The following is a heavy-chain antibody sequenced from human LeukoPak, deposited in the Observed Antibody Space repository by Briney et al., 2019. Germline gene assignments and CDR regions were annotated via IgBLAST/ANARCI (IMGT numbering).Heavy chain of an antibody. V-gene: IGHV3-30*02. CDR2: IRYDGSNK. D-gene: IGHD3-3*01. Sequence: PGGSLRLSCAASGFTFSSYGMHWVRQAPGKGLEWVAFIRYDGSNKYYADSVKGRFTISRDNSKNTLYLQMNSLRAEDTAVYYCAKDLTIFGVAPPDAFDIWGQGTMVTVSS. CDR1: GFTFSSYG. CDR3: AKDLTIFGVAPPDAFDI. J-gene: IGHJ3*02.